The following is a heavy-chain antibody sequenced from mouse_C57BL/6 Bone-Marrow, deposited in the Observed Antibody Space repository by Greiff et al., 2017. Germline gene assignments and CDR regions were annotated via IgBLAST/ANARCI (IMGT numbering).Heavy chain of an antibody. V-gene: IGHV1-76*01. CDR2: IYPGSGNT. Sequence: QVQLQQSGAELVRPGASVKLSCKASGYTFTDYYINWVKQRPGQGLEWIARIYPGSGNTYYNEKFKGKATLTAEKSSSTAYMQLSSLTSEDSAVYFCARNYYGSSYFYYFDYWGQGTTLTVSS. J-gene: IGHJ2*01. CDR1: GYTFTDYY. D-gene: IGHD1-1*01. CDR3: ARNYYGSSYFYYFDY.